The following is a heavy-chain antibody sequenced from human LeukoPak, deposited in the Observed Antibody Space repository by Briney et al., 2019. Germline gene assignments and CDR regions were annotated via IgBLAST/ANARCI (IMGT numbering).Heavy chain of an antibody. CDR1: GGSISSYY. D-gene: IGHD1-26*01. Sequence: SETLSLTCTVSGGSISSYYWGWIRQPPGKGLEWIGYVYYSGTINYNPSLKSRVTISVDTSKNQFSMELTSVTAADTAVYCCAKGATNFEYWGQGTLVTVSS. J-gene: IGHJ4*02. CDR3: AKGATNFEY. CDR2: VYYSGTI. V-gene: IGHV4-59*01.